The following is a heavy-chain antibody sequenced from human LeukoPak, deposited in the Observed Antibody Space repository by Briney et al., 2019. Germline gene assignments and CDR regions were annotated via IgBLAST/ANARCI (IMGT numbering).Heavy chain of an antibody. J-gene: IGHJ4*02. CDR3: ARDRSPREY. CDR1: GYTFTGYY. Sequence: ASVKVSCKASGYTFTGYYMHWVRQAPGQGLEWMGWINPNSGGTNYAQKFQGRVTITADESTSTAYMELSSLRSEDTAVYYCARDRSPREYWGQGTLVTVSS. CDR2: INPNSGGT. D-gene: IGHD1-26*01. V-gene: IGHV1-2*02.